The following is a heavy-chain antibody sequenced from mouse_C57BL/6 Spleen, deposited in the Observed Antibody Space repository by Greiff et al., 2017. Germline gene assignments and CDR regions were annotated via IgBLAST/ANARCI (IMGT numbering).Heavy chain of an antibody. V-gene: IGHV1-64*01. CDR3: AREDYAHYYAMDY. Sequence: QVHVKQPGAELVKPGASVKLSCKASGYTFTSYWMHWVKQRPGQGLEWIGMIHPNSGSTNYNEKFKSKATLTVDKSSSTAYMQLSSLTSEDSAVYYCAREDYAHYYAMDYWGQGTSVTVSS. CDR2: IHPNSGST. D-gene: IGHD1-1*01. J-gene: IGHJ4*01. CDR1: GYTFTSYW.